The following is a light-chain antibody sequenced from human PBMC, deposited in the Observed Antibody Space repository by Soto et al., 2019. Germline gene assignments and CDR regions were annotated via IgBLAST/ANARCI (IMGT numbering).Light chain of an antibody. V-gene: IGKV3-20*01. CDR3: KQSGSSPLT. CDR1: ESVSSSY. Sequence: EIVMTQSPGNLSVSPGERGTLFCSASESVSSSYLAWYQQKPGQAHRLIIYGEYSRATGITDRFSGSGSGTDFTLTIRRLEPEDFAVYYCKQSGSSPLTLGTGTQLDIK. J-gene: IGKJ3*01. CDR2: GEY.